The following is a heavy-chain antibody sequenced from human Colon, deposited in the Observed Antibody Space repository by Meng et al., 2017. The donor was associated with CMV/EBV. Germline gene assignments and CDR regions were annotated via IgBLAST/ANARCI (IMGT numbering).Heavy chain of an antibody. J-gene: IGHJ4*02. CDR3: ARTRVWNDFDY. CDR1: GYIFTTYA. D-gene: IGHD1-1*01. CDR2: INTNTGNP. V-gene: IGHV7-4-1*02. Sequence: SGEASGYIFTTYALNWVRQAPGQGLEWMGWINTNTGNPTYAQGFSGRFVFSLDTSASTAYLHISSLHPEDTAVYYCARTRVWNDFDYWGQGTLVTVYS.